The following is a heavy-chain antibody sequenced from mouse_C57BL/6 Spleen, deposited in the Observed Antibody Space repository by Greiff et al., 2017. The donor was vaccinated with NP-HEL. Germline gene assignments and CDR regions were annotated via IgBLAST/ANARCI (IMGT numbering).Heavy chain of an antibody. V-gene: IGHV1-50*01. CDR2: IDPSDSYT. CDR1: GYTFTSYW. CDR3: ARVSLPGSSPYYFDY. J-gene: IGHJ2*01. Sequence: QVQLQQPGAELVKPGASVKLSCKASGYTFTSYWMQWVKQRPGQGLEWIGEIDPSDSYTNYNQKFKGKATLTVDTSSSTAYMQLSSLTSEDSAVYYCARVSLPGSSPYYFDYWGKGTTLTVSS. D-gene: IGHD1-1*01.